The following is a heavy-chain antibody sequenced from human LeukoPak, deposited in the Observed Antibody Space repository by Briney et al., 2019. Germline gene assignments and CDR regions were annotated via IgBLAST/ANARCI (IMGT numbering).Heavy chain of an antibody. CDR2: ISAYNGNT. CDR3: ARAEVVPAIMRPNLDYYYYMDV. D-gene: IGHD2-2*01. V-gene: IGHV1-18*01. CDR1: GYTFTSYG. Sequence: GASVKVSCKASGYTFTSYGISWVRQAPGQGLEWMGWISAYNGNTNYAQKPQGRVTMTTDTSTSTAYMQLRSMRSDDTAVYYYARAEVVPAIMRPNLDYYYYMDVWGKGTTVTISS. J-gene: IGHJ6*03.